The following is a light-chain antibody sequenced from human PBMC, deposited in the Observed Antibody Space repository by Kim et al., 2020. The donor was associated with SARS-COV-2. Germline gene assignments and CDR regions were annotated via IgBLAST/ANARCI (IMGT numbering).Light chain of an antibody. CDR2: AAS. V-gene: IGKV1-5*01. J-gene: IGKJ4*01. CDR3: QQYNSDLQVA. Sequence: SVGDGVTIPCRASQSISRWLAWYQQKPGKAPKLLIYAASTLESGVPSRFSGSGSGTEATLTISSLQPDDFATYYCQQYNSDLQVAFGGGTKVDIK. CDR1: QSISRW.